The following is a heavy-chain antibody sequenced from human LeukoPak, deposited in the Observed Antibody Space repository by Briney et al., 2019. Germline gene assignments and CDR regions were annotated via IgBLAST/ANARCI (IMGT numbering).Heavy chain of an antibody. CDR2: ISYDGSNK. Sequence: GRSLRLSCAASGFTFSSYAMHWVRQAPGKGLEWVAVISYDGSNKYYADSVKGRFTISRDNSKNTLYLQMNSLRAEDTAVYYCAKGPYFDPSDYWGQGTLVTVSS. V-gene: IGHV3-30*04. CDR1: GFTFSSYA. CDR3: AKGPYFDPSDY. D-gene: IGHD3-9*01. J-gene: IGHJ4*02.